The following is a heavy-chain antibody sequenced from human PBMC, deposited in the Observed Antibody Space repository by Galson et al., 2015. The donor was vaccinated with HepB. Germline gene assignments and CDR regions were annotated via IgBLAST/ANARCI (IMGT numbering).Heavy chain of an antibody. CDR3: AVQSSTHGNYGASAMDV. J-gene: IGHJ6*02. V-gene: IGHV5-51*03. D-gene: IGHD4-17*01. CDR1: GCSFTSYW. Sequence: QSGAEVKKPGESLKISCKGSGCSFTSYWIGWVRQMPGKGLEWMGIIYPGDSDTRYSPSFQGQVTISADKSISTAYLQWSSLKASDTAMYYCAVQSSTHGNYGASAMDVWGQGTTVTVTS. CDR2: IYPGDSDT.